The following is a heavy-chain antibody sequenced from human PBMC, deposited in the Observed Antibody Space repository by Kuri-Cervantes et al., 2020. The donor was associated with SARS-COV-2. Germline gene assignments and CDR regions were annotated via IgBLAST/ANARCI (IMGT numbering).Heavy chain of an antibody. V-gene: IGHV4-59*12. D-gene: IGHD2-2*01. CDR3: ARDSLDCSSTSCYYYYMDV. Sequence: GSLRLSCTVSGGSISSYYWSWIRQPPGKELEWIGYIYYSGSTNYSPSLKSRVTISVDTSKNQFSLKLSSVTAADTAVYYCARDSLDCSSTSCYYYYMDVWGKGTTVTVSS. CDR1: GGSISSYY. CDR2: IYYSGST. J-gene: IGHJ6*03.